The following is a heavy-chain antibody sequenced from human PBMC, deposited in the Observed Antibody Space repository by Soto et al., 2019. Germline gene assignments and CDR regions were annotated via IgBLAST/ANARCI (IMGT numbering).Heavy chain of an antibody. CDR2: TYPSVSS. J-gene: IGHJ4*02. CDR1: GFAISRGYY. D-gene: IGHD2-21*02. Sequence: SETLSLTCSVSGFAISRGYYWSWVRQPPGKGLEWIGSTYPSVSSYHNPSLATRLRLSIDTSKNQFTLNLTSVTAADTALYFCAREKVGTTFFDNWGQGIQVTVSS. V-gene: IGHV4-38-2*02. CDR3: AREKVGTTFFDN.